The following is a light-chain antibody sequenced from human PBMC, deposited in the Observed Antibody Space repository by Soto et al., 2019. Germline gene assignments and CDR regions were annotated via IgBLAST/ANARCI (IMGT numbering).Light chain of an antibody. V-gene: IGKV3-20*01. J-gene: IGKJ1*01. CDR3: QQYASSPLT. CDR2: GAS. Sequence: EIVLTHFPGTLSLSPGERATLSCRASQSVSNNYLAWYQQKPGQAPRLVIFGASSRATGIPDRFSASGSGTDFTLTISRLEPEDFAVYYCQQYASSPLTFGQGTKVEIK. CDR1: QSVSNNY.